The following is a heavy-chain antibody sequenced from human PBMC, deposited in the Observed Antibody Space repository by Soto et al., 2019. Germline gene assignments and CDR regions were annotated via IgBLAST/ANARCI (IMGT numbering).Heavy chain of an antibody. V-gene: IGHV3-23*01. CDR1: GFTFSTYA. D-gene: IGHD6-25*01. J-gene: IGHJ4*02. Sequence: EVQLLESGGGLVQPGGSLRLSCAASGFTFSTYAMTWVRQAPGKGLEWVSAISGSGGTTNYADSVKGRFTISRDNSKNTLYLQMNSLGAEDTAVYYCMKGRTTAARDDYWGQGTLVTVSS. CDR3: MKGRTTAARDDY. CDR2: ISGSGGTT.